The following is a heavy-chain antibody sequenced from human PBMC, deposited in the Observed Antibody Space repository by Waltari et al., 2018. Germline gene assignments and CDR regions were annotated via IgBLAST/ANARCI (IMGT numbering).Heavy chain of an antibody. CDR3: ARGGGPRGFDFDY. D-gene: IGHD3-16*01. J-gene: IGHJ4*02. CDR1: GGSFTGYY. V-gene: IGHV4-34*01. Sequence: QVQLQQWGAGLLKPSETLSLPCAVNGGSFTGYYWSWIRPPPGKGLEWIGEINHSGSTNYNPSLKSRVTISVDTSKNQFSLKLSSVTAADTAVYYCARGGGPRGFDFDYWGQGTLVTVSS. CDR2: INHSGST.